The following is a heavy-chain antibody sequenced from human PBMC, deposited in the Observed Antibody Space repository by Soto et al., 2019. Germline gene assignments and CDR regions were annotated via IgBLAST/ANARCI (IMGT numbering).Heavy chain of an antibody. CDR3: ARTRGAHYGGTDY. Sequence: EVQLVESGGGLVKPGGSLRLSCAGSGFTFSNYNMNWVRQAPGKGLEWVLSISSTSTYTYYADSVKGRFTISRDNAKNSLYLQMDSLRVEDTAVYYCARTRGAHYGGTDYWGQGALVTVSS. J-gene: IGHJ4*02. CDR1: GFTFSNYN. CDR2: ISSTSTYT. V-gene: IGHV3-21*01. D-gene: IGHD4-17*01.